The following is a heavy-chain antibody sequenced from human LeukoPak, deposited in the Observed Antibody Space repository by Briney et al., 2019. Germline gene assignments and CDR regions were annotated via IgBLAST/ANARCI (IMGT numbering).Heavy chain of an antibody. D-gene: IGHD3-10*01. Sequence: GESLKIPCKGSGYSFTSYWIGWVRQMPGKGLEWMGIIYPGDSDTRYSPSFQGQVTISADKSISTAYLQWSSLKASDTAMYYCARNPSNYGSGRYYYYYGMDVWGQGTTVTVSS. V-gene: IGHV5-51*01. CDR2: IYPGDSDT. CDR3: ARNPSNYGSGRYYYYYGMDV. J-gene: IGHJ6*02. CDR1: GYSFTSYW.